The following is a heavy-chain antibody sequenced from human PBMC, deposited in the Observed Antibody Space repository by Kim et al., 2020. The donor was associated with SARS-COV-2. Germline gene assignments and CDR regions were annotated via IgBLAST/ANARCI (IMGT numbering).Heavy chain of an antibody. CDR2: INNEVTVT. J-gene: IGHJ4*02. CDR3: ARDYYGCFDY. V-gene: IGHV3-74*01. Sequence: GGSLRLSCAASGFTFNNYWMHWVRQVPGKGLVWVSRINNEVTVTHYADSVKGRFTISRDNAKSILYLQMNSLRAEDTGVYYCARDYYGCFDYWGQGTLVTVSA. CDR1: GFTFNNYW. D-gene: IGHD3-10*01.